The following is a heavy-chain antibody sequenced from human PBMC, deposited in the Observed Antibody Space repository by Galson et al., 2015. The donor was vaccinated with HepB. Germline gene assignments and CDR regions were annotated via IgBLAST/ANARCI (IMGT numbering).Heavy chain of an antibody. D-gene: IGHD2-2*01. Sequence: SLRLSCAASGFTFSDYYMSWIRQAPGKGLEWVSYISGGSTTIYYADSVKGRLTISRDNAKDSLYLQMNSLRAEDTAVYYCARRGTSRFDYWGQGTLVTVSS. J-gene: IGHJ4*02. V-gene: IGHV3-11*01. CDR2: ISGGSTTI. CDR3: ARRGTSRFDY. CDR1: GFTFSDYY.